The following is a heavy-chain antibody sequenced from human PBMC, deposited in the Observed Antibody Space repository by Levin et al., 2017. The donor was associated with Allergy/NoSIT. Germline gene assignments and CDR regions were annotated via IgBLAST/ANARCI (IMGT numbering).Heavy chain of an antibody. Sequence: LSLTCAASGFTFDDYAMHWVRQAPGKGLEWVSGISWNSGSIGYADSVKGRFTISRDNAKNSLYLQMNSLRAEDTALYYCAKDLRSSSWSEDSWGQGTLVTVSS. CDR3: AKDLRSSSWSEDS. V-gene: IGHV3-9*01. J-gene: IGHJ4*02. CDR2: ISWNSGSI. D-gene: IGHD6-13*01. CDR1: GFTFDDYA.